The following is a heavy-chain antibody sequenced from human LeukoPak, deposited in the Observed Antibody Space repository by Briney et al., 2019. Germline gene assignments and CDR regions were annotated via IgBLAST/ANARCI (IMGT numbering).Heavy chain of an antibody. D-gene: IGHD3-22*01. CDR3: AKDYYYDSSGYGY. Sequence: PGGSLRLSCAASGFTFSSYAMSWVRQAPGKGLEWVSAMSDSGDRTYYADSVKGRFTISRDNSKNTLYLQMNSLRAEDTAVYYCAKDYYYDSSGYGYWGQGTLVTVSS. CDR1: GFTFSSYA. CDR2: MSDSGDRT. V-gene: IGHV3-23*01. J-gene: IGHJ4*02.